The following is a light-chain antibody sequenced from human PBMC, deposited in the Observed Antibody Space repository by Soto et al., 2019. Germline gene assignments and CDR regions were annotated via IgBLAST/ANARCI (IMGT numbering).Light chain of an antibody. V-gene: IGLV2-8*01. CDR1: SSDVGNYNF. CDR3: CSYAGGFYV. J-gene: IGLJ1*01. CDR2: EVN. Sequence: QSVLTQPPSGSGAPGQAVTISCTGTSSDVGNYNFVSWFQQHPGKAPKLMIYEVNKRPSGVPARFSGSKSGNTASLTVSGLQAEDEADYYCCSYAGGFYVFGSGTKVT.